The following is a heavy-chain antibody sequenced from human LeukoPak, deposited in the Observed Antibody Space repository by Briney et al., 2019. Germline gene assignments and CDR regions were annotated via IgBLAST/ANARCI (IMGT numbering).Heavy chain of an antibody. CDR2: ISGSGGST. Sequence: GGSLTLSCAASGFTFSSYAMSWVRQAPGKGLEWVSAISGSGGSTYYADSVKGRFTISRDNSKNTLYLQMNSLRAEDTAVYYCTNLGAAAGTVVIDYWGQGTLVTVSS. CDR3: TNLGAAAGTVVIDY. J-gene: IGHJ4*02. CDR1: GFTFSSYA. D-gene: IGHD6-13*01. V-gene: IGHV3-23*01.